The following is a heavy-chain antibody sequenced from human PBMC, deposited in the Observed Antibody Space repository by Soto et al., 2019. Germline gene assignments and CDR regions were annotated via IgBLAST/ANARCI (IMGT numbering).Heavy chain of an antibody. V-gene: IGHV1-69*06. CDR1: GGTFSSYA. CDR2: IIPIFGTA. J-gene: IGHJ3*02. CDR3: ARDLPYYYGSGSYYLDAFDI. Sequence: PSVKVSCKASGGTFSSYAISWVRQAPGQGLEWMGGIIPIFGTANYAQKFQGRVTITADKSTSTAYMELSSLRSEDTAVYYCARDLPYYYGSGSYYLDAFDIWGQGTMVTVSS. D-gene: IGHD3-10*01.